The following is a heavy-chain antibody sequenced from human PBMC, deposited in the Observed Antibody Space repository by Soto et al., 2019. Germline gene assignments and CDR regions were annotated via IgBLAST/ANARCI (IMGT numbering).Heavy chain of an antibody. D-gene: IGHD5-12*01. CDR3: ASAISGYVT. V-gene: IGHV1-3*04. CDR1: GITFSTYA. J-gene: IGHJ5*02. Sequence: QVQLVQSGAEVKKPGASVKVSCKASGITFSTYAIHWVRQAPGQSLEWMGWINTGNGNTRYSQNFQGRVTLTRDTAASTAYMDLSSLRSEDTSIYYFASAISGYVTWGQGTLVTVSS. CDR2: INTGNGNT.